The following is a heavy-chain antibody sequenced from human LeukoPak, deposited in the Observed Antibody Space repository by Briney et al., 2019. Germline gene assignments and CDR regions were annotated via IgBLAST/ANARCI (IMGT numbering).Heavy chain of an antibody. J-gene: IGHJ4*02. CDR3: ARRSSGCTGKNEFDY. CDR1: GFRFTSFW. D-gene: IGHD6-19*01. V-gene: IGHV5-51*01. CDR2: IYPGDSDT. Sequence: GGSLKISFKGFGFRFTSFWNGWVRQMPGEGLGWVGIIYPGDSDTRYSPSFQGQVTISADKSISTAYLQWSSLKASDTAMYYCARRSSGCTGKNEFDYWGQGTLVTVSS.